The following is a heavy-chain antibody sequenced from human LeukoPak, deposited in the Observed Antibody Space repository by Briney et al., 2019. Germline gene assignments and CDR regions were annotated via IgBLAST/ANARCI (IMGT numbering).Heavy chain of an antibody. V-gene: IGHV4-59*12. CDR3: ARALLALGYCSSTSCYKQSYYYYGMDV. D-gene: IGHD2-2*02. CDR2: IYYSGST. Sequence: SETLSLTCTVSGGSISSYYWSWIRQPPGRGLEWIGYIYYSGSTNYNPSLKSRVTISVDTSKNQFSLKLSSVTAADTAVYYCARALLALGYCSSTSCYKQSYYYYGMDVWGQGTTVTVSS. J-gene: IGHJ6*02. CDR1: GGSISSYY.